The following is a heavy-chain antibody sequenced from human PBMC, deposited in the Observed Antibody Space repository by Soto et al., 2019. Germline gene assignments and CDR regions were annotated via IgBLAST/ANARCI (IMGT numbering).Heavy chain of an antibody. CDR2: INHSGST. J-gene: IGHJ4*02. CDR1: GGSFSGYY. D-gene: IGHD6-13*01. CDR3: ARGRAAAGIGY. V-gene: IGHV4-34*01. Sequence: QVQLQQGGAGLLKPSETLSLTCAVYGGSFSGYYWSWIRQPPGKGLEWIGEINHSGSTNYNPSLKSRVTISVDTSKKQFSLKLSSVTAADTAGYYCARGRAAAGIGYWGQGTLVTVSS.